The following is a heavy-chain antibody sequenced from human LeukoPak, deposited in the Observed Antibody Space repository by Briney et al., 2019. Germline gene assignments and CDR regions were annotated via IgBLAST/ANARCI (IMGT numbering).Heavy chain of an antibody. CDR2: INPSGGST. Sequence: ASVKVSCKASGYTFTSHGITWVRQAPGQGLEWMGIINPSGGSTSYAQKFQGRVTMTRDTSTSTVYMELSSLRSEDTAVYYCAREPLRYLKYFDYWGQGTLVTVSS. CDR1: GYTFTSHG. CDR3: AREPLRYLKYFDY. V-gene: IGHV1-46*01. J-gene: IGHJ4*02. D-gene: IGHD3-9*01.